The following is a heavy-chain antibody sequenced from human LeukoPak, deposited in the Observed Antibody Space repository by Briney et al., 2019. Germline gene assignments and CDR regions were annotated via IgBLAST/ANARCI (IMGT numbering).Heavy chain of an antibody. V-gene: IGHV3-30-3*01. CDR1: GFTFSSYA. CDR3: ARDGEPNWTGFDY. CDR2: ISYDGSNK. Sequence: GGSLRLSCAASGFTFSSYAMHWVRQAPGKGLEWVTVISYDGSNKYYADSVKGRFTISRDNSKNTLYLQMNSLRAEDTAVYHCARDGEPNWTGFDYWGQGTLVTVSS. J-gene: IGHJ4*02. D-gene: IGHD3-3*01.